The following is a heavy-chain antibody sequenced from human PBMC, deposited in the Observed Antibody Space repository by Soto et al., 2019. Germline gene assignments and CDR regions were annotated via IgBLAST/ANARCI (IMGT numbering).Heavy chain of an antibody. Sequence: VQLVESGGGVVQPGRSLRLSCAASGFTFSSYAMHWVRQAPGKGLEWVAVISYDGSNKYYADSVKGRFTISRDNSKNTLYLQMNSLRAEDTAVYYCARDSRGGMDVWGQGTTVTVSS. CDR1: GFTFSSYA. CDR3: ARDSRGGMDV. CDR2: ISYDGSNK. D-gene: IGHD2-2*01. V-gene: IGHV3-30-3*01. J-gene: IGHJ6*02.